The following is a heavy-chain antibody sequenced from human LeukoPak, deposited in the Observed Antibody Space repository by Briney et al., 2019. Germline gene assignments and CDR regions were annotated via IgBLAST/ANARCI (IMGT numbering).Heavy chain of an antibody. CDR2: ISPNGVIT. CDR1: GFTFSSCW. D-gene: IGHD5-24*01. V-gene: IGHV3-23*01. Sequence: PGGSLRLSCAASGFTFSSCWMSWVRQAPGKGLEWVSGISPNGVITYYADSVKGRFTISRDNSKGTVYLQMNSLRPEDTAVYYCAKDDAWLQFGDWGRGTLVTVSS. J-gene: IGHJ4*02. CDR3: AKDDAWLQFGD.